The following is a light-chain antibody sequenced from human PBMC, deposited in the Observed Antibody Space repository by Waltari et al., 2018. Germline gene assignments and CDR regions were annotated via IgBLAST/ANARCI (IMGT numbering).Light chain of an antibody. V-gene: IGLV1-44*01. CDR2: GIN. CDR3: AAWDVSLNAVV. CDR1: NSNIGNDH. Sequence: QSVLTQPPSASGTPGQRVTMSCSGSNSNIGNDHVNCYQQLQGAPPRLLVNGINVRPSGGPDLCSVSNSGTSASLAISGRQSEDEADYYCAAWDVSLNAVVFGGGTKLSVL. J-gene: IGLJ2*01.